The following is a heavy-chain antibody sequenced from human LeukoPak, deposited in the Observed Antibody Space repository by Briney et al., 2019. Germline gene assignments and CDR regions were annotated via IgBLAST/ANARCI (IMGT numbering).Heavy chain of an antibody. Sequence: SQTLSLTCAISGDSVSSNSAAWNWLRQSPSRGLEWLGRTYYRSKWYNDYAVSVKSRITINPDTSKNQFSLQLNSVTPEDTAVYYCARDRPGEGMSSLGAFDIWGQGTMVTVSS. D-gene: IGHD6-13*01. CDR1: GDSVSSNSAA. V-gene: IGHV6-1*01. J-gene: IGHJ3*02. CDR2: TYYRSKWYN. CDR3: ARDRPGEGMSSLGAFDI.